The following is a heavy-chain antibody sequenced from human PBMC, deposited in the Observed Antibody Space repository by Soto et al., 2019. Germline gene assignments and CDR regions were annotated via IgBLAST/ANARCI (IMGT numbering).Heavy chain of an antibody. CDR2: ISYDGSNK. D-gene: IGHD6-13*01. CDR1: GFTFSSYS. J-gene: IGHJ4*02. Sequence: PGGSLRLSCAASGFTFSSYSMHWVRQAPGKGLEWVAVISYDGSNKYYADSVKGRFTISRDNSKNTLYLQMNSLRAEDTAVYYCARDLRGYSSYLGRPQNFDYWGQGTLVTVSS. V-gene: IGHV3-30-3*01. CDR3: ARDLRGYSSYLGRPQNFDY.